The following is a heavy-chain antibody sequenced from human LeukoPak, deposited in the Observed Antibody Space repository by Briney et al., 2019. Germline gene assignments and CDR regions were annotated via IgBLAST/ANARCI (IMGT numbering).Heavy chain of an antibody. J-gene: IGHJ4*02. V-gene: IGHV3-53*01. D-gene: IGHD5-24*01. CDR2: IYSGGTT. CDR1: GLTVNSNY. Sequence: GGSLRLSCAASGLTVNSNYMNWVREAPGKGLLWVSDIYSGGTTYYADYVKGRFTISRDNSKNTLYLQMNSLRAEDTAVYYCARALLVRNGYNYSPNYFDYWGQGTLVTVSS. CDR3: ARALLVRNGYNYSPNYFDY.